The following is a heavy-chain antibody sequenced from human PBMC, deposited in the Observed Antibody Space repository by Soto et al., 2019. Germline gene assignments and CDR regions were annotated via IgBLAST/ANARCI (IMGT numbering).Heavy chain of an antibody. CDR2: IFAGGGT. CDR3: ARCDYGLDDDSDYYMDV. D-gene: IGHD3-10*01. CDR1: GFTVSNNY. V-gene: IGHV3-53*04. J-gene: IGHJ6*03. Sequence: EVQLVESGGDLVQPGGSLRLSCAASGFTVSNNYMSWVRQAPGKGLEWVSVIFAGGGTYYADSVKGGFDISRHNSKNTLYLQMNSLRAEDTAVYYCARCDYGLDDDSDYYMDVWGKGTTVTVSS.